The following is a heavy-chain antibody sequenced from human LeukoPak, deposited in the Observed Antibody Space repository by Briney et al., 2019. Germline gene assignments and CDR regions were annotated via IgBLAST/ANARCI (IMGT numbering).Heavy chain of an antibody. CDR1: GFTSGFTFGDYA. V-gene: IGHV3-49*04. CDR3: TRTYYDSSGYLFDY. Sequence: PGGSLRLSCTASGFTSGFTFGDYAMSWVRQAPGKGLEWVGFIRTKAYGGTTEYAASVEGRFTISRDGSKSIAYLQMNSLKTEDSAVYYCTRTYYDSSGYLFDYWGQGTLVTVSS. D-gene: IGHD3-22*01. CDR2: IRTKAYGGTT. J-gene: IGHJ4*02.